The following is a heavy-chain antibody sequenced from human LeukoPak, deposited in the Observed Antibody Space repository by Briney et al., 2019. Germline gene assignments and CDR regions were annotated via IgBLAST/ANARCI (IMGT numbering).Heavy chain of an antibody. CDR1: GFTFDDYA. CDR3: AKDIGYSSGCLAD. J-gene: IGHJ4*02. CDR2: ISWNSGSI. Sequence: PGGSLRLPCAASGFTFDDYAMHWVRQAPGKGLEWVSGISWNSGSIGYADSVKGRFTISRDNAKNSLYLQMNSLRAEDTALYYCAKDIGYSSGCLADWGQGTLVTVSS. V-gene: IGHV3-9*01. D-gene: IGHD6-19*01.